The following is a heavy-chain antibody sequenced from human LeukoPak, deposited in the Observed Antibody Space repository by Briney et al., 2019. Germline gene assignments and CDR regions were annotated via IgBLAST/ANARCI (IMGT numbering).Heavy chain of an antibody. Sequence: RSSVKVSCKTSGGTFSTYAISWVRQAPGQGLEWMGRIIPSFGTANYAQKFQGRVTITTDESTSTVYMELSSLRSEDTAVYFCARDRSDGFKGVYFDYWGQGTLVTVSS. D-gene: IGHD5-24*01. J-gene: IGHJ4*02. CDR3: ARDRSDGFKGVYFDY. CDR1: GGTFSTYA. V-gene: IGHV1-69*05. CDR2: IIPSFGTA.